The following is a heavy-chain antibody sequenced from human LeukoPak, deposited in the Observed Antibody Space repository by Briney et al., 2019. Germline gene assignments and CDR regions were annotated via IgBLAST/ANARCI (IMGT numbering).Heavy chain of an antibody. CDR1: GFTVSSNY. D-gene: IGHD7-27*01. Sequence: GGSLSLSCAASGFTVSSNYMNWVRQTPGKGLEWVSVIYSAGNTYYADSVKGRFTISRDNSKNTLYLQMNSLTAEDTALYYCARVRTGDYLDAFDIWGHGTMVFVSS. J-gene: IGHJ3*02. CDR3: ARVRTGDYLDAFDI. V-gene: IGHV3-53*01. CDR2: IYSAGNT.